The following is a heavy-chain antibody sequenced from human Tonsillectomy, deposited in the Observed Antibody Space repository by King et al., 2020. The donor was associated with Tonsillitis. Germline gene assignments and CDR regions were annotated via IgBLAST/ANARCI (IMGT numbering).Heavy chain of an antibody. D-gene: IGHD6-13*01. Sequence: QLQESGPGLVKPSETLSLTCTVSGGSISSYYWSWIRQPAGKGLEWIGRIYTSGGTNYNLSLKSRVTMSVETSKNHFSLKLSSVTAADTAVYYCAREFQSSRPLDYWGQGTLVTVSS. V-gene: IGHV4-4*07. CDR2: IYTSGGT. CDR3: AREFQSSRPLDY. J-gene: IGHJ4*02. CDR1: GGSISSYY.